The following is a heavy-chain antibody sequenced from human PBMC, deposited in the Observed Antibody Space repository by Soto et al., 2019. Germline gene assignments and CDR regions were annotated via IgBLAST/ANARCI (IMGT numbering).Heavy chain of an antibody. Sequence: ELQLVASGGGLVQPGGSLRLSCAASGFTVSNNYGRWVRQAPGKGLEWVSLIFSNGDTRYADSVKGRFTISRDSSSNTLYLQMNSLRGEDTAVYYGARDGTYNWGGGQGIHVTVSS. CDR3: ARDGTYNWG. CDR1: GFTVSNNY. D-gene: IGHD1-1*01. V-gene: IGHV3-66*01. CDR2: IFSNGDT. J-gene: IGHJ4*02.